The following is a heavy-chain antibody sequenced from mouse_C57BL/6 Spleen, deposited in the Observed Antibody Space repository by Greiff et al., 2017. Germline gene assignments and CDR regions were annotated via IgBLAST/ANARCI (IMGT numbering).Heavy chain of an antibody. CDR2: IDPEDGET. D-gene: IGHD1-1*01. CDR3: ARGGAYGSSNFDY. CDR1: GFNIKDYY. Sequence: VQLQQSGAELVKPGASVKLSCTASGFNIKDYYMHWVKQRTEQGLEWIGRIDPEDGETKYAPTFQGKATITADTSSNTAYLQLSSLTSEDTAVYCGARGGAYGSSNFDYWGQGTTLTVSS. V-gene: IGHV14-2*01. J-gene: IGHJ2*01.